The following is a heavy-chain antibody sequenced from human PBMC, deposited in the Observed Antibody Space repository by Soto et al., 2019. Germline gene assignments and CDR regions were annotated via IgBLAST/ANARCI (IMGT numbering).Heavy chain of an antibody. V-gene: IGHV1-69*02. CDR3: ATSYGSGYRAFDY. D-gene: IGHD3-10*01. CDR1: GDTFSFYT. J-gene: IGHJ4*02. CDR2: VNPILSMS. Sequence: QVQLVQSGAELTKPGSSVKVSCKASGDTFSFYTINWVRQAPGLGLEWMGRVNPILSMSNYAPKFQGSVTMTADKSTSTAYMELRSLRSEDTAFYYCATSYGSGYRAFDYWGQGALVTVSS.